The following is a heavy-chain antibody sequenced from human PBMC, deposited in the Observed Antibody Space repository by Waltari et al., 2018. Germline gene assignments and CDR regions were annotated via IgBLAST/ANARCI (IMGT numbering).Heavy chain of an antibody. J-gene: IGHJ5*02. Sequence: QVQLQESGPGLVKPSQTLSLTCTVSGGSISSGSYYWSWIRQPAGKGLEWIGRIYTSGSTNYNPSLKSRVTISVDTSKNQFSLKLSSVTAADTAVYYCHVRSWYSSSFDPWGQGTLVTVSS. CDR1: GGSISSGSYY. CDR3: HVRSWYSSSFDP. D-gene: IGHD6-13*01. V-gene: IGHV4-61*02. CDR2: IYTSGST.